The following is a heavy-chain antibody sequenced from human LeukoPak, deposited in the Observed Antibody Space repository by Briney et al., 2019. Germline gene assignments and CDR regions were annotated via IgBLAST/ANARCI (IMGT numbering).Heavy chain of an antibody. Sequence: PGGSLRLSCAASGFGFSNYGMHWVRQAPGKGLEWVAVIWYDGNNKYYADFVRGRFTISRDTSRNTLYLQMNSLRAEDTALYYCARKFLTGRLIDYWGQGTLVTVSS. D-gene: IGHD7-27*01. CDR3: ARKFLTGRLIDY. V-gene: IGHV3-33*01. J-gene: IGHJ4*02. CDR2: IWYDGNNK. CDR1: GFGFSNYG.